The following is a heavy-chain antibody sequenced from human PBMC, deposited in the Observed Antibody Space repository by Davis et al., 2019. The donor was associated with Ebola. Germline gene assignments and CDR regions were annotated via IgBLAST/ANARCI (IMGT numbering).Heavy chain of an antibody. D-gene: IGHD2-15*01. V-gene: IGHV1-3*02. CDR1: GYTFTSYA. Sequence: ASVKVSCKASGYTFTSYAMHWVRQAPGQRLEWMGWSNAGNGNTKYSQQFQGRVTITRDTSTSTVYMELSSLRSEDTAVYYCARDEVDIVVVVAATPNYYYYGMDVWGQGTTVTVSS. CDR3: ARDEVDIVVVVAATPNYYYYGMDV. CDR2: SNAGNGNT. J-gene: IGHJ6*02.